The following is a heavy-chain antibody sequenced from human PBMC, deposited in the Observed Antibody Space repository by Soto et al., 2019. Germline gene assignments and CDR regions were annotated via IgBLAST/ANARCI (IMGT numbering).Heavy chain of an antibody. V-gene: IGHV4-30-4*01. Sequence: SETLSLTCTVSGGSISSGDYYWSWIRQPPGKGLEWIGYIYYSGSTYYNPSLKSRVTISVDTSKNQFSLKLSSVTAADTAVYYCARGNLRITMVRGVIISENWFDPWGQGTLVTVSS. D-gene: IGHD3-10*01. CDR3: ARGNLRITMVRGVIISENWFDP. CDR2: IYYSGST. CDR1: GGSISSGDYY. J-gene: IGHJ5*02.